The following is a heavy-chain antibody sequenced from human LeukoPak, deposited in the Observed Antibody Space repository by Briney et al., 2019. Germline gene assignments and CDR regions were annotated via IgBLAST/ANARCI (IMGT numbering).Heavy chain of an antibody. V-gene: IGHV3-43*02. CDR3: AKDLVAGYYYYYGMDV. Sequence: GGSLRLSCAASGFTFDDYATHWVRQAPGKGLEWVSLISGDGGSTYYADSVKGRFTISRDNSKNSLYLQMNSLRTEDTALYYCAKDLVAGYYYYYGMDVWGQGTTVTVSS. CDR2: ISGDGGST. J-gene: IGHJ6*02. D-gene: IGHD6-19*01. CDR1: GFTFDDYA.